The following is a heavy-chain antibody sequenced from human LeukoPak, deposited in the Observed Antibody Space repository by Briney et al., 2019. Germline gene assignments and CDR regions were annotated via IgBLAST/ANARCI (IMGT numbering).Heavy chain of an antibody. CDR2: ISSSGSTT. J-gene: IGHJ5*02. Sequence: GGSLRLSCAASGFTFSSYEMNWLRQAPGEGLEWVSYISSSGSTTYYADSVKGRFTISRDNAKNSLYLQMNSLRAEDTAVYYCARDGYCGGGSCYGFDPWGQGTLVIVSS. CDR1: GFTFSSYE. D-gene: IGHD2-15*01. V-gene: IGHV3-48*03. CDR3: ARDGYCGGGSCYGFDP.